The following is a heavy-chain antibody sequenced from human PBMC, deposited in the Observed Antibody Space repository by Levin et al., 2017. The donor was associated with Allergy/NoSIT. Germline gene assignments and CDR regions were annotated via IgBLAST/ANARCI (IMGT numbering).Heavy chain of an antibody. CDR3: TRGGGSGYDRTPFDY. D-gene: IGHD5-12*01. CDR2: IRSKAYGGTT. V-gene: IGHV3-49*03. Sequence: SCTASGFTFGDYAMSWFRQAPGKGLEWVGFIRSKAYGGTTEYAASVKGRFTISRDDSKSIAYLQMNSLKTEDTAVYYCTRGGGSGYDRTPFDYWGQGTLVTVSS. J-gene: IGHJ4*02. CDR1: GFTFGDYA.